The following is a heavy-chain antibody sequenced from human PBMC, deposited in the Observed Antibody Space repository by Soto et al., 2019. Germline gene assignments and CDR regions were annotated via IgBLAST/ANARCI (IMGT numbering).Heavy chain of an antibody. Sequence: TGGSLRLSCAGSGFAFSGSTIHWVRQASGKGLEWVCRIRGKANSYATAYAASVKGRFIISRDDSKTTSYLQMSSLKIEDTAVYYCFRENYFSYRGMDVWGQGTTVTVSS. J-gene: IGHJ6*02. CDR3: FRENYFSYRGMDV. V-gene: IGHV3-73*01. CDR1: GFAFSGST. CDR2: IRGKANSYAT.